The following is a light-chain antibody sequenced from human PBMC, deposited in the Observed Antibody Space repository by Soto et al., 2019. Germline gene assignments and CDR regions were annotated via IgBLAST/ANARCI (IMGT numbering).Light chain of an antibody. CDR2: SAS. V-gene: IGKV1-12*01. J-gene: IGKJ3*01. CDR1: EDINTW. CDR3: QQANRFPVT. Sequence: DIQMTQSPSSVSASVGDRVTITCRASEDINTWVAWYQQKPGKTPTLLIHSASTLHSGVPSRFSGSASGTEFTLTISSLQPEDFATYYCQQANRFPVTFGPGTKVDLK.